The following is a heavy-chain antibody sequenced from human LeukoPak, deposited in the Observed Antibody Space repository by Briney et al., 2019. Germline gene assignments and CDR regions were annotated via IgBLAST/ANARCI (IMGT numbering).Heavy chain of an antibody. CDR3: AKGRDYYYYYYMDV. Sequence: GGSLRLSCAASGFTFSSYAMSWVRQAPGKGLEWVSAISGSGGSTYYADSVKGRFTISRDNSKNTLYLQMNSLRAEDTAVYYCAKGRDYYYYYYMDVWGKGTTVTVSS. J-gene: IGHJ6*03. CDR1: GFTFSSYA. CDR2: ISGSGGST. V-gene: IGHV3-23*01.